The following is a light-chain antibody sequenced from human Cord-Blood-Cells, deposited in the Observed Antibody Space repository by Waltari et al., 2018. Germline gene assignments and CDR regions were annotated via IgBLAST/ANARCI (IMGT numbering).Light chain of an antibody. CDR3: QRYDNLPYT. CDR1: QDISNY. V-gene: IGKV1-33*01. J-gene: IGKJ2*01. Sequence: DIQMTQSPSSLSASVGDRVTITCQASQDISNYLNWYQQKPGKAPKLLIYDASNLETGVPSRFSGSGSGTDFTFTINSLQPEDIATYYCQRYDNLPYTFGQGTKLEIK. CDR2: DAS.